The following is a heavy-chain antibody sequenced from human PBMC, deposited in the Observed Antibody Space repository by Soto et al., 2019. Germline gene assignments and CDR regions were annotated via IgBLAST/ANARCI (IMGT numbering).Heavy chain of an antibody. CDR1: GFTFSSYT. D-gene: IGHD4-17*01. V-gene: IGHV3-21*01. CDR3: ARDSVRDYLYYYYGMDV. Sequence: GGSLRLSCAASGFTFSSYTMNWVRQAPGRGLEWVSSIGTSSSYIYYADSEKGRFTISRDNAKNSLFLQMNSLRADDTAVYYCARDSVRDYLYYYYGMDVWGQGTTVTVSS. CDR2: IGTSSSYI. J-gene: IGHJ6*02.